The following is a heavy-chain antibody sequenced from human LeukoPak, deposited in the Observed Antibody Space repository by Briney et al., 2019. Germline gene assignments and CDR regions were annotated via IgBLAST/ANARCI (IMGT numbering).Heavy chain of an antibody. CDR2: INHSGST. J-gene: IGHJ4*02. CDR3: ARARAVVAAPFDY. Sequence: SETLSLTCAVYGGSFSGYYWSWIRQPPGKGLEWIGEINHSGSTNYNPSLKSRVTMSVDTSKNQFSLKLSSVTAADTAVYYCARARAVVAAPFDYWGRGTLVTVSS. V-gene: IGHV4-34*01. CDR1: GGSFSGYY. D-gene: IGHD2-15*01.